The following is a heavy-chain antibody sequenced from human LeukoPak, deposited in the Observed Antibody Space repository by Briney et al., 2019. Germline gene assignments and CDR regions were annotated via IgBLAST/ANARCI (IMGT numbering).Heavy chain of an antibody. J-gene: IGHJ4*02. CDR2: INPSNGYA. D-gene: IGHD5-24*01. Sequence: GASVKVSCKASGYTFTNYAMHWVRQAPGQRPQWLGWINPSNGYAKYSQELQGRLIISRDTSASTVYMELSSLRSEDIAIYYCAIRDGHTDHWGQGTLVTVSS. CDR1: GYTFTNYA. CDR3: AIRDGHTDH. V-gene: IGHV1-3*03.